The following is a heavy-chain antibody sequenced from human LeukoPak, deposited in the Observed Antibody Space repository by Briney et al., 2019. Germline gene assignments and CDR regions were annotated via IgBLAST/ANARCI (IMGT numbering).Heavy chain of an antibody. V-gene: IGHV4-59*12. J-gene: IGHJ6*02. CDR1: GGSISSYY. Sequence: SETLSLTCTVSGGSISSYYWSWIRQPPGKGLEWIGYIYYSGSTNYNPSLKSRVTISVDTSKNQFSLKLSSVTAADTAVYYCASPGGNYAYGMDVWGQGTTVTVSS. D-gene: IGHD3-16*01. CDR3: ASPGGNYAYGMDV. CDR2: IYYSGST.